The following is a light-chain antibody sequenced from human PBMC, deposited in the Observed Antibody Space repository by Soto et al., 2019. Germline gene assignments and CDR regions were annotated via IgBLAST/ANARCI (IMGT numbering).Light chain of an antibody. V-gene: IGKV3-20*01. CDR2: GAS. CDR1: QSVSSGY. J-gene: IGKJ2*01. Sequence: EIVLTKSPGTLYLSPGERATLFCRASQSVSSGYLTWYQQKPGQAPRLLIYGASSRTTGIPDRFTGSEAGTDFTVTSRRLVPEDFAVYYCQRYGPSPRPCGQGTKL. CDR3: QRYGPSPRP.